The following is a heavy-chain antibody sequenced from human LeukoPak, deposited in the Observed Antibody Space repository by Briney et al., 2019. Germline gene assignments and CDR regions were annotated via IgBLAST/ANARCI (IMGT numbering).Heavy chain of an antibody. CDR2: ISYDGSNK. Sequence: GRSLRLSCAASGFTFSSYGMHWVRQAPGKGLEWVAVISYDGSNKYYADSVKGRFTISRDNSKNTLYLQMNSLRAEDTAVYYCAKLILGDGDAFDIWGQGTMVTVSS. V-gene: IGHV3-30*18. CDR3: AKLILGDGDAFDI. D-gene: IGHD3-16*01. J-gene: IGHJ3*02. CDR1: GFTFSSYG.